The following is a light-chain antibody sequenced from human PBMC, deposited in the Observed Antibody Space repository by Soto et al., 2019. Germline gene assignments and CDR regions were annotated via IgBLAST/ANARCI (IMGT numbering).Light chain of an antibody. Sequence: DIQMTQSPSSLSASVGDRVTITCRASQDITDYFAWYQQKPGQVPNLLIYAASTLQSGVPSRFSGSGSGPDFTLTITGLQREDVATYYCQNYNSAPWSCGQGTMVEIK. CDR1: QDITDY. V-gene: IGKV1-27*01. CDR3: QNYNSAPWS. J-gene: IGKJ1*01. CDR2: AAS.